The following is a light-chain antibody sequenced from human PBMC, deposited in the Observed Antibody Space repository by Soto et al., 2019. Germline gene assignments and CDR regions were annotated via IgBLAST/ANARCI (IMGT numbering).Light chain of an antibody. CDR1: STDVGNYNY. Sequence: QSALAQPASVSGSPGQSITISCTGTSTDVGNYNYVSWFQLHPGKAPKVLIYEVNDRPSGVSDRFSGSKSGNTASLTISGLQAEDEADYYCSSYSSRSSVYGLGTGTKVTVL. V-gene: IGLV2-14*01. J-gene: IGLJ1*01. CDR2: EVN. CDR3: SSYSSRSSVYG.